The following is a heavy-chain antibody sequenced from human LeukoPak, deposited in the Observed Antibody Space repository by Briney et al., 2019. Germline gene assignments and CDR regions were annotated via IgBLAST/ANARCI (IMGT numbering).Heavy chain of an antibody. CDR1: GGSISSYY. CDR2: IYYSGST. V-gene: IGHV4-59*01. D-gene: IGHD1-1*01. J-gene: IGHJ3*02. CDR3: ARELDDAFDI. Sequence: SETLSLTCTVSGGSISSYYWSWIRQPPGKGLEWIGYIYYSGSTNYNPSLKSRVTISVDTSKNQFSLKLSSVTAADTAVNYCARELDDAFDIWGQGTMVTVSS.